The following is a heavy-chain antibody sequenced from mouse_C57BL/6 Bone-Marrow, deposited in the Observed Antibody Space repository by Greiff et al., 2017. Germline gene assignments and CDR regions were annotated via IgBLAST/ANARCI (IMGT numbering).Heavy chain of an antibody. V-gene: IGHV1-78*01. CDR2: IYPRDGST. CDR3: ARGYYSNWDYFDY. J-gene: IGHJ2*01. Sequence: QVQLQQSDAELVKPGASVKISCKVSGYTFTDHTIHWMKQRPEQGLEWIGYIYPRDGSTKYNEKFKGKDTLTADKSSRTAYMQLNSLTSEDSAVYFCARGYYSNWDYFDYWGQGTTLTVSS. D-gene: IGHD2-5*01. CDR1: GYTFTDHT.